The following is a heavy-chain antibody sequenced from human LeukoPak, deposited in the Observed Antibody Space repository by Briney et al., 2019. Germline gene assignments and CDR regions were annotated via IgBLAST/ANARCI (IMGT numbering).Heavy chain of an antibody. V-gene: IGHV1-2*02. J-gene: IGHJ1*01. CDR2: INPNSGGT. D-gene: IGHD6-13*01. CDR3: ARAHQQQLVLSEYFQH. Sequence: ASVTVSCKASGYTFTGYYMHWVRQAPGQGLEWMGWINPNSGGTNYAQMFQARVTMTRDTSISTAYMELSRLRSDGTAVYYCARAHQQQLVLSEYFQHWGQGTLVTVSS. CDR1: GYTFTGYY.